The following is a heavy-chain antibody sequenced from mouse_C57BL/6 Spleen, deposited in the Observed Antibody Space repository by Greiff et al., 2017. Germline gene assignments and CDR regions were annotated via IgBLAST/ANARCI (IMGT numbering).Heavy chain of an antibody. J-gene: IGHJ1*03. CDR3: TRSTTRGYFDV. CDR1: GYTFTDYE. V-gene: IGHV1-15*01. D-gene: IGHD1-1*01. CDR2: IDPETGGT. Sequence: QVQLQQSGAELVRPGASVTLSCKASGYTFTDYEMHWVKQTPVHGLEWIGAIDPETGGTAYNQKFKGKAILTADKSSSTAYMELRSLTSEDSAVYYCTRSTTRGYFDVWGTGTTVTVSS.